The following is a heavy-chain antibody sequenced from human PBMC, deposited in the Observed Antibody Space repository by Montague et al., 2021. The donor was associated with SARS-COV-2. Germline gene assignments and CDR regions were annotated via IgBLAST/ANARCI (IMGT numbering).Heavy chain of an antibody. CDR1: GGSVSSSPYY. J-gene: IGHJ6*03. V-gene: IGHV4-39*01. D-gene: IGHD3-10*01. CDR2: ISYSGRT. CDR3: ASSYYYGSGTYVYNYYMDV. Sequence: SETLSLTCTVSGGSVSSSPYYWGWICQPPGRGLEWVGSISYSGRTYFSPSLKSRLTISVDSSENQFSLRLSSVTAADTAVYYCASSYYYGSGTYVYNYYMDVCGKGTTVTVSS.